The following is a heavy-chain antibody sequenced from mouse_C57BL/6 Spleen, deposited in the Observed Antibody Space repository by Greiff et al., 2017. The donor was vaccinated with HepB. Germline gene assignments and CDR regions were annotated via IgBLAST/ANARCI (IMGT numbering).Heavy chain of an antibody. Sequence: EVKLQQSGPELVKPGASVKMSCKASGYTFTDYNMHWVKQSHGKSLEWIGYINPNNGGTSYHQKFKGKATLTVNKSSSTAYMERRSLTSEDSAVYYCARFTTVVATDAMDYWGQGTSVTVSS. CDR3: ARFTTVVATDAMDY. J-gene: IGHJ4*01. CDR1: GYTFTDYN. D-gene: IGHD1-1*01. CDR2: INPNNGGT. V-gene: IGHV1-22*01.